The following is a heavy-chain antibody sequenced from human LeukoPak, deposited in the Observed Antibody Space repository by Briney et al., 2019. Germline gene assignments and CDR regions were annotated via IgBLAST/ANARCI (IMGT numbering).Heavy chain of an antibody. CDR2: IYYSRST. CDR3: ARRRLRYFDWLEGDYYYYYMDV. J-gene: IGHJ6*03. D-gene: IGHD3-9*01. CDR1: GGPFSGYY. V-gene: IGHV4-59*12. Sequence: PSETLSLTYAVYGGPFSGYYWSWIRQPPGKGLEWIGYIYYSRSTNYNPSLKSRVTISVDTSKNQFSLKLSSVTAADTAVYYCARRRLRYFDWLEGDYYYYYMDVWGKGTTVTISS.